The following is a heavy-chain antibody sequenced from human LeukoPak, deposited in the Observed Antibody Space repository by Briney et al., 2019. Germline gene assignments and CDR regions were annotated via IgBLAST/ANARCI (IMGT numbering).Heavy chain of an antibody. V-gene: IGHV3-11*01. D-gene: IGHD4-17*01. CDR3: ARARDYGDLFDY. Sequence: GGSLRLSCAASVFTFSDCYMSWIRQAPGKGLEWVSYISSSGSTIYYADSVKGRFTISRDNAKNSLYLQMNSLRAEDTAVYYCARARDYGDLFDYWGQGTLVTVSS. CDR2: ISSSGSTI. CDR1: VFTFSDCY. J-gene: IGHJ4*02.